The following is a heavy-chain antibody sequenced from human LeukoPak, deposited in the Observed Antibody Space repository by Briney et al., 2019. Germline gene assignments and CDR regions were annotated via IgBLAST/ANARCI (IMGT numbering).Heavy chain of an antibody. CDR3: AREGGGSDRCLD. CDR1: SGSLGSYY. D-gene: IGHD3-16*02. CDR2: IYTSGST. Sequence: PSETLSLTCTVSSGSLGSYYWNWLRQPAGKGLEWIGHIYTSGSTNYNPSLKSRVTMSVDTSKNQFSLNLTSVTAADTAVYYCAREGGGSDRCLDWGQGTLVTVSS. V-gene: IGHV4-4*07. J-gene: IGHJ1*01.